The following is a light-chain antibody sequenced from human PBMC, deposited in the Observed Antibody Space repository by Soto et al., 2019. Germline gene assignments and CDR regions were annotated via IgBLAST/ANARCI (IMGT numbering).Light chain of an antibody. CDR2: EVS. Sequence: QSALTQPASVSGSPGQSITISCTGTSSDVGGYNYVSWYQQHPGKAPKLMIYEVSNRPSGVSNRFSGSKSGNTASLTISGLQAEDEAAYYCSSYTSSSTPYVFGTGTKLTV. CDR3: SSYTSSSTPYV. CDR1: SSDVGGYNY. J-gene: IGLJ1*01. V-gene: IGLV2-14*01.